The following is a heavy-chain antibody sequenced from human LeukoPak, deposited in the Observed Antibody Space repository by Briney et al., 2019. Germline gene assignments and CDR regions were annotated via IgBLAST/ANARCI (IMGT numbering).Heavy chain of an antibody. Sequence: SGTLSLTCAVSGGSISSSNWWSWVRQPRGKALEWIGEIYHSGSTNYNPSLKSRVTISVDTSKNQFSLKLSSVTAADTAVYYCAIRYYYGSGSFFFDYWGQGTLVTVSS. D-gene: IGHD3-10*01. V-gene: IGHV4-4*02. CDR3: AIRYYYGSGSFFFDY. CDR1: GGSISSSNW. J-gene: IGHJ4*02. CDR2: IYHSGST.